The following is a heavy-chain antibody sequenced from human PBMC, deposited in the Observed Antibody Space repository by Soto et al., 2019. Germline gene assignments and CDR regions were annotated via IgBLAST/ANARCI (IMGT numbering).Heavy chain of an antibody. CDR2: ISYDGSNK. CDR3: AKDSPPRSIRGVMRYYYYMDV. J-gene: IGHJ6*03. D-gene: IGHD3-10*01. CDR1: GFTFSSYG. Sequence: QVQLVESGGGVVQPGRSLRLSCAASGFTFSSYGMHWVRQAPGKGLEWVAVISYDGSNKYYADSVKGRFTISRDNSQNTVYLQMNSLRAEATAVYYCAKDSPPRSIRGVMRYYYYMDVWGKGPTVTVSS. V-gene: IGHV3-30*18.